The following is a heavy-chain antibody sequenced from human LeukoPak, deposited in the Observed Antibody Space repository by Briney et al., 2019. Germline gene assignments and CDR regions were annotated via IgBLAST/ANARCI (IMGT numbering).Heavy chain of an antibody. J-gene: IGHJ4*02. Sequence: PGRSLRLSCAASGFTFSSYGMHWVRQAPGKGLEWVAVISYDGSNKYYADSVKGRFTISRDNSKNTLYLQMNSLRAEDTAVYYCAKDRTRVAPEGFDYWGQGTLVTVSS. CDR1: GFTFSSYG. V-gene: IGHV3-30*18. CDR3: AKDRTRVAPEGFDY. CDR2: ISYDGSNK. D-gene: IGHD5-12*01.